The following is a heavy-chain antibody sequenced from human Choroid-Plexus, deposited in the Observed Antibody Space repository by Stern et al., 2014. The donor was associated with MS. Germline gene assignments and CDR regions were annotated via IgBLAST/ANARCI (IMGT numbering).Heavy chain of an antibody. CDR1: GFTFGSCA. J-gene: IGHJ5*02. Sequence: VQLVESGGGVVQPGRPLRLSCVASGFTFGSCAMHWVRQAPGKGLEWVAGLTYDGSNNDYADSVKGRFTISRDNSQNTLYMQMSSLRPEDTAVYYCAKDRQYLTYFFDHLGQGSLVPVSS. V-gene: IGHV3-30*18. D-gene: IGHD2/OR15-2a*01. CDR2: LTYDGSNN. CDR3: AKDRQYLTYFFDH.